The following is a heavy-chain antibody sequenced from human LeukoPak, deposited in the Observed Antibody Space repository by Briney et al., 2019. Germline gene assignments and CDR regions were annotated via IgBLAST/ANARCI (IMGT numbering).Heavy chain of an antibody. CDR2: ISSSGDSI. CDR3: ARERRSNYYLDV. Sequence: RGSLRLSCAASGFTFSSYEMNWVRQAPGKGLEPISYISSSGDSIDSADSVKGRFTISRDNAKSSLFLQMNRLRVEDTAIYYCARERRSNYYLDVWGKGTTVTVSS. J-gene: IGHJ6*03. V-gene: IGHV3-48*03. CDR1: GFTFSSYE.